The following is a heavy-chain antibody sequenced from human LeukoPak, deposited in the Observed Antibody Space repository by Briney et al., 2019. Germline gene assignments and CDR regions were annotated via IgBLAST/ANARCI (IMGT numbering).Heavy chain of an antibody. J-gene: IGHJ4*02. CDR3: ARAPDYGGNLDY. CDR1: GASISSAF. V-gene: IGHV4-59*01. CDR2: IHYSGDT. Sequence: SETLSLTCTVSGASISSAFWSWIRQPPGKGLEWIGYIHYSGDTNYNPSLKSRVTISVDTSKNQFSLRLTSVTAADTAVYYCARAPDYGGNLDYWGQGTLVTVSS. D-gene: IGHD4-23*01.